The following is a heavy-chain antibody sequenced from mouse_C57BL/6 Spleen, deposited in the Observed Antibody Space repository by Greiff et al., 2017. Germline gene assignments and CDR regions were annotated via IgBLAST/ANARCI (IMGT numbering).Heavy chain of an antibody. J-gene: IGHJ3*01. CDR2: INPNNGGT. CDR3: ARGFAY. Sequence: VQLQQSGPELVKPGASVKISCKASGYTFTDYYMNWVKQSHGKSLEWIGDINPNNGGTRYNQKFKGKATLTVDKSSSTAYMELRSLTSEDSAVYYCARGFAYWGQWTLVTVSA. V-gene: IGHV1-26*01. CDR1: GYTFTDYY.